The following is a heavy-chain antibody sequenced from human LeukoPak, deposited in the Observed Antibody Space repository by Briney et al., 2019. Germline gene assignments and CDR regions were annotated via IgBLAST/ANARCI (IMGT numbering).Heavy chain of an antibody. D-gene: IGHD3-22*01. J-gene: IGHJ4*02. Sequence: GASVKVSCKASGYTFTSYYMHWVRQAPGQGLEWMGIINPSGGSTSYAQKFQGRVTMTRDTSTSTVYMGLSSLRSEDTAVYYCAREEGLYYDSSGYYSDWGQGTLVTVSS. CDR3: AREEGLYYDSSGYYSD. V-gene: IGHV1-46*01. CDR1: GYTFTSYY. CDR2: INPSGGST.